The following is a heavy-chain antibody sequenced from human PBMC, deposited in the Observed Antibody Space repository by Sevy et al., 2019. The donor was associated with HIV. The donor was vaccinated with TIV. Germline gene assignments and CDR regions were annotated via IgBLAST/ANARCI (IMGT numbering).Heavy chain of an antibody. V-gene: IGHV3-30*04. Sequence: RGSLRLSCTASGFSFSNYAMYWVRQAPGEGLEWVAVISTDGNIKDYADSVKGRFTISRDNFKNTLYLQMNSLRAEDSAVYYCASHYYDSTGYYYPLDYWGLGTLVTVSS. CDR2: ISTDGNIK. J-gene: IGHJ4*02. D-gene: IGHD3-22*01. CDR3: ASHYYDSTGYYYPLDY. CDR1: GFSFSNYA.